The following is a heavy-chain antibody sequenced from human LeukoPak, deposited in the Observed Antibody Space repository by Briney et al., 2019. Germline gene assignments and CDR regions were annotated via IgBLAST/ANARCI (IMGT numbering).Heavy chain of an antibody. CDR3: ARLGSGWYYFDY. Sequence: PSETLSLTCTVSGGSISSSSYYWGWIRQPPGKGLEWIGSIYYSGSTYYNPSLKSRVTISVDTPKNQFSLKVSSVTAADTAVYYCARLGSGWYYFDYWGQGTLVTVSS. V-gene: IGHV4-39*01. CDR1: GGSISSSSYY. CDR2: IYYSGST. J-gene: IGHJ4*02. D-gene: IGHD6-19*01.